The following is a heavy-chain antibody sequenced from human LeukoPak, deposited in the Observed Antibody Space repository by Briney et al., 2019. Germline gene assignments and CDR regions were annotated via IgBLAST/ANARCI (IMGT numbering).Heavy chain of an antibody. CDR3: ARDTSSSGWYVGWFDP. V-gene: IGHV3-64*01. J-gene: IGHJ5*02. D-gene: IGHD6-19*01. CDR1: GFTFSSYA. CDR2: ISSNGGST. Sequence: GGSLRLSCAASGFTFSSYAMHWVRQAPGQGLEYVSAISSNGGSTYYANSVKGRFTISRDNSKKTLYLQMGSLRAEDMAVYYCARDTSSSGWYVGWFDPWGQGTLVTVSS.